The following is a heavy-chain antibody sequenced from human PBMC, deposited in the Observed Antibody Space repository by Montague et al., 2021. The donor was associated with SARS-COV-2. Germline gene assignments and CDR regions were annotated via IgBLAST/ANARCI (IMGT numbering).Heavy chain of an antibody. CDR1: GFTFSSYS. V-gene: IGHV3-48*02. Sequence: SLRLSCAASGFTFSSYSMNWVRQAPGEGLEWVSYISSSSSTIYYADSVKGRFTISRDNAKNSLYLQMNSLRDEDTAVYYCARDRWDRNGMDVWGQGTTVTVSS. CDR3: ARDRWDRNGMDV. J-gene: IGHJ6*02. CDR2: ISSSSSTI. D-gene: IGHD5-24*01.